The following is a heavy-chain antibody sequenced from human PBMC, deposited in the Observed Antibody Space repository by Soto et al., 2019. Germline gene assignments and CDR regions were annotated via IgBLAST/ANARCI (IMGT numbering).Heavy chain of an antibody. V-gene: IGHV5-51*01. CDR1: GYSFTSYW. Sequence: RGESLKISCKGSGYSFTSYWIGWVRQMPGKGLEWMGIIYPGDSDTRYSPSFRGHVTISVTKSITTVFLQWSSLRASDTAMYYCARQIYDSDTGPNFQYYFDSWGQGTPVTVSS. J-gene: IGHJ4*02. CDR3: ARQIYDSDTGPNFQYYFDS. CDR2: IYPGDSDT. D-gene: IGHD3-22*01.